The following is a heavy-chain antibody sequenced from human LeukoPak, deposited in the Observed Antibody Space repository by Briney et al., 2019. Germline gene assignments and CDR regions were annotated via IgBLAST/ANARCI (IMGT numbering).Heavy chain of an antibody. V-gene: IGHV3-21*06. D-gene: IGHD6-19*01. Sequence: KPGGLRLSCAASGFTFSSYWMSWVRQAPGKGLEWVSSISDSSSYIYYADSVKGRFTISRDNAKSSLYLQMNSLRAEDTAVYYCARDGSVADPDYWGQGTLVTVSS. J-gene: IGHJ4*02. CDR3: ARDGSVADPDY. CDR2: ISDSSSYI. CDR1: GFTFSSYW.